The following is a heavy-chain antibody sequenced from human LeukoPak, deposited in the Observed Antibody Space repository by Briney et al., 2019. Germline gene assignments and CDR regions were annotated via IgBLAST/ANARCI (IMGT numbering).Heavy chain of an antibody. J-gene: IGHJ3*02. D-gene: IGHD3-22*01. Sequence: ASVKVSCKASGYTFTGYYMHWVRQAPGQGLEWMGWINPNSGGTNYAQKFQGRVTMTRDTSISTAYMELSRLRSDDTAVYYCARGRRSGYYDDACDIWGQGTMVTVSS. CDR1: GYTFTGYY. CDR3: ARGRRSGYYDDACDI. V-gene: IGHV1-2*02. CDR2: INPNSGGT.